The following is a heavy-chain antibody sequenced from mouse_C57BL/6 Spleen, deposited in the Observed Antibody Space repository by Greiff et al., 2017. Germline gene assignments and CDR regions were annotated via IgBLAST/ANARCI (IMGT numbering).Heavy chain of an antibody. V-gene: IGHV5-17*01. CDR3: ARIPFAY. Sequence: EVKLMESGGGLVKPGGSLKLSCAASGFTFSDYGMHWVRQAPEKGLEWVAYISSGSSTIYYAETVKGRFTISRDNAKNTLFLQMTRLRAEDTAMYYCARIPFAYWGQGTLVTVSA. J-gene: IGHJ3*01. CDR1: GFTFSDYG. CDR2: ISSGSSTI. D-gene: IGHD5-1-1*01.